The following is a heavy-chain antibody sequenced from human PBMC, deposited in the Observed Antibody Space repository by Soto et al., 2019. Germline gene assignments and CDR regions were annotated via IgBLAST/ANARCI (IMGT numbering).Heavy chain of an antibody. Sequence: PSETLSLTCTVSGGSISSSSYYWGWIRQPPGKGLEWIGSIYYSGSTYYNPSLKSRVTISVDTSKNQFSLKLTSVTAADTAVYYCAIPSSPRAVAGNYYYYGMDVWGQGTTVTVSS. CDR1: GGSISSSSYY. CDR3: AIPSSPRAVAGNYYYYGMDV. V-gene: IGHV4-39*01. J-gene: IGHJ6*02. D-gene: IGHD6-19*01. CDR2: IYYSGST.